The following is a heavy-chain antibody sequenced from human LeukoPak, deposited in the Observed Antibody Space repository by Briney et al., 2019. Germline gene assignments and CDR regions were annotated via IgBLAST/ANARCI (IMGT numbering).Heavy chain of an antibody. V-gene: IGHV1-2*02. CDR1: GYTFTDYY. D-gene: IGHD6-13*01. J-gene: IGHJ4*02. Sequence: GASVKVSCKASGYTFTDYYMHWVRQAPGQGLEWIGGINPDSGSTNYAQKLQGRVTMTTDTSTSTAYMELRSLRSDDTAVYYCARTGDSSSLYIDYWGQGTLVT. CDR2: INPDSGST. CDR3: ARTGDSSSLYIDY.